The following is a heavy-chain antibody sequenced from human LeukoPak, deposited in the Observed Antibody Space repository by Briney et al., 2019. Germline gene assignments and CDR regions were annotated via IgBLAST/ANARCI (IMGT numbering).Heavy chain of an antibody. CDR3: ARAGNTSSSPAY. Sequence: GRSLRLSCAASGFTFRSYAMHWVRQAPGKGLEWVSVISYDGTKIYSADSVKGRFTISRDNSKNTLYLQMNSLRAEDTAVYYCARAGNTSSSPAYWGQGTLVTVSS. CDR2: ISYDGTKI. CDR1: GFTFRSYA. V-gene: IGHV3-30-3*01. J-gene: IGHJ4*02. D-gene: IGHD6-6*01.